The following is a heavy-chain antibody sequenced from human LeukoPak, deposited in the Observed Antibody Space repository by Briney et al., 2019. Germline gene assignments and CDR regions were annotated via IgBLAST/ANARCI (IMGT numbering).Heavy chain of an antibody. J-gene: IGHJ4*02. V-gene: IGHV3-7*01. CDR3: AREYRAPYYYDSSGYYYSFDY. Sequence: PGGSLRLSCAASGFTFSSYWMSWVRQAPGKGLEWVANIKQDGSEKYYVDSVKGRFTISRDNAKNSLYLQMNSLRAEDTAVYYCAREYRAPYYYDSSGYYYSFDYWGQGTLVTVSS. CDR1: GFTFSSYW. CDR2: IKQDGSEK. D-gene: IGHD3-22*01.